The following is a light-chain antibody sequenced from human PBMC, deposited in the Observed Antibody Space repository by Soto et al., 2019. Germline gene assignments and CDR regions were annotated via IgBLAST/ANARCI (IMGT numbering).Light chain of an antibody. CDR2: DAS. CDR3: QQRGNLWT. V-gene: IGKV3-11*01. Sequence: EIVLTQSPATLYLSPGERATLSCRASQSVSRSLAWYQQKPGQAPRLLIYDASNRATGIPARFSGSGSGTDFTLTISSLEPEDFAVYYCQQRGNLWTFGQGTKVEIK. CDR1: QSVSRS. J-gene: IGKJ1*01.